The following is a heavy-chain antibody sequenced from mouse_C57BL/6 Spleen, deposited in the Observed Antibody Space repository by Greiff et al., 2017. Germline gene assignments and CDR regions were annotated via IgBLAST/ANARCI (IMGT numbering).Heavy chain of an antibody. CDR2: IYTGSGST. V-gene: IGHV1-55*01. CDR1: GYTFTSYW. Sequence: QVHVKQPGAELVKPGASVKMSCKASGYTFTSYWITWVKQRPGQGLEWIGDIYTGSGSTNYNEKVKSKATLTVDTSYSAAYMQHSSLTSEDTSVDYCAKVVVTTDAVWGTGTTVTVSS. J-gene: IGHJ1*03. D-gene: IGHD2-2*01. CDR3: AKVVVTTDAV.